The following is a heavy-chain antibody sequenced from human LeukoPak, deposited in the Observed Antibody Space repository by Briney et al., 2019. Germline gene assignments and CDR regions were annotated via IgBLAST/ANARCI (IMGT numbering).Heavy chain of an antibody. CDR1: GFTFSSYG. V-gene: IGHV3-30*02. J-gene: IGHJ5*02. D-gene: IGHD3-16*01. CDR2: IRYDGSNK. CDR3: ARDRSMITFGGVSPSNWFDP. Sequence: GGSLRLSCAASGFTFSSYGMHWVRQAPGKGLEWVAFIRYDGSNKYYADSVKGRFTISRDNSKNTLYLQMNSLRAEDTAVYYCARDRSMITFGGVSPSNWFDPWGQGTLVTVSS.